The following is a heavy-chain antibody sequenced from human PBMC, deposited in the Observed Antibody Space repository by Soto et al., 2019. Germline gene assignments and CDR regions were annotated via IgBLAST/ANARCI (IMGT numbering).Heavy chain of an antibody. V-gene: IGHV3-33*01. CDR3: ARALVPADPLGAFDI. CDR2: IWYDGSNK. Sequence: QVQLVESGGGVVQPGRSLRLSCAASGFTFSSYGMHWVRQAPGKGLEGVAVIWYDGSNKYYADSVKGRFTISRDNSXXTLYLQMNSLRAEDTAVYYCARALVPADPLGAFDIWGQGTMVTVSS. D-gene: IGHD2-2*01. CDR1: GFTFSSYG. J-gene: IGHJ3*02.